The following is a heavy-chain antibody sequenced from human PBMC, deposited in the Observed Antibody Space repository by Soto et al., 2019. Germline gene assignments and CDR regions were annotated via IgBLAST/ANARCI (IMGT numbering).Heavy chain of an antibody. J-gene: IGHJ5*02. V-gene: IGHV4-30-4*01. CDR2: IYYSGST. D-gene: IGHD2-15*01. Sequence: SETLSLTCTVSGGSISSGDYYWSWIRQPPGKGLEWIGYIYYSGSTYYNPSLKSRVTISVDTSKNQFSLKLSSVTAADTAVYYCARLLVVVAASYWFDPWGQGTLVTVSS. CDR1: GGSISSGDYY. CDR3: ARLLVVVAASYWFDP.